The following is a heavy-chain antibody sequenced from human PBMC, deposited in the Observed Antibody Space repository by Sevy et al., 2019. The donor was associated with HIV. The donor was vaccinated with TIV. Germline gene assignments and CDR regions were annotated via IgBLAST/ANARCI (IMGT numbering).Heavy chain of an antibody. CDR3: AGENAWGRGYS. V-gene: IGHV4-59*08. CDR1: GGSITSLC. J-gene: IGHJ4*02. CDR2: IYYNGHI. Sequence: SETLSLTCTVSGGSITSLCRNWIRQPPGKGLEWFANIYYNGHINYNPSLKSRVTLSLDTSKNQFSLRLSSVTAADTAMYYCAGENAWGRGYSWGQGTLVTVSS. D-gene: IGHD1-26*01.